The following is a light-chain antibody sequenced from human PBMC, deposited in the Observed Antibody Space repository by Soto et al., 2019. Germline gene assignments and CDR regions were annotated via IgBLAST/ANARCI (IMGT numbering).Light chain of an antibody. CDR3: SSYTSTSTLDV. CDR1: SSDVGGFNY. Sequence: QSVLTQPASVSGSPGQSIIVSCTGTSSDVGGFNYVSWYQQHPGIAPKLIIYDVSNRPSGVSNRFSGSKSGNTASLIISGLQAEDEADYYCSSYTSTSTLDVFGTGTKVTVL. CDR2: DVS. J-gene: IGLJ1*01. V-gene: IGLV2-14*01.